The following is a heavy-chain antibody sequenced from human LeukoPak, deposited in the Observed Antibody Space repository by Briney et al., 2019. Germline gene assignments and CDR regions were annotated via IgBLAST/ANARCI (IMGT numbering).Heavy chain of an antibody. Sequence: TGGSLRLSCAASGFTLSNAWMSWLRQPPGKGLEWIGEINHSGSTNYNPSLKSRVTISVDTSKNQFSLKLSSVTAADTAVYYCARPGGWGQGTLVTVSS. J-gene: IGHJ4*02. V-gene: IGHV4-34*01. CDR1: GFTLSNAW. D-gene: IGHD4-23*01. CDR3: ARPGG. CDR2: INHSGST.